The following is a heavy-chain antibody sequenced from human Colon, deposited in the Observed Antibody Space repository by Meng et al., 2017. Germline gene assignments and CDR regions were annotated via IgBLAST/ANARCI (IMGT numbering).Heavy chain of an antibody. CDR1: GGSVSRGSYY. J-gene: IGHJ4*02. CDR2: IYYSGST. D-gene: IGHD3-22*01. CDR3: ARGTSDYDFDY. Sequence: QVQLPESGTGIVRPSETMSLTCTVSGGSVSRGSYYWSWFRQPPGKGLEWIGYIYYSGSTNYNPSLKSRVTISVDTSKNQFSLKLSSVTAADTAVYYCARGTSDYDFDYWGQGTLVTVSS. V-gene: IGHV4-61*01.